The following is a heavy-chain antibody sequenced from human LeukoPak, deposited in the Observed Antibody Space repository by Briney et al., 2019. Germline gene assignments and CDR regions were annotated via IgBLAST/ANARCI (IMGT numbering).Heavy chain of an antibody. CDR1: GFTFDDYA. V-gene: IGHV3-9*01. CDR3: AKVVYDILTGPIDY. D-gene: IGHD3-9*01. CDR2: ISWNSGSI. J-gene: IGHJ4*02. Sequence: GGSLRLSCAASGFTFDDYAMHWVRRAPGKGLEWVSGISWNSGSIGYADSVKGRFTISRDNAKNSLYLQMNSLRAEDTALYYCAKVVYDILTGPIDYWGQGTLVTVSS.